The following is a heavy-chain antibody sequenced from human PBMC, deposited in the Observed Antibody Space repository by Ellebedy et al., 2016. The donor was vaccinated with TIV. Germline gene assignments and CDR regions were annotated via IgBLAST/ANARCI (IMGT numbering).Heavy chain of an antibody. Sequence: GGSLRLXCAASGFTFSSYSMNWVRQAPGKGLEWDSYISSSSSTIYYADSVKGRFTISRDNAKNSLYLQMNSLRAEDTAVYYCARVSLAAAGAFDIWGQGTMVTVSS. CDR3: ARVSLAAAGAFDI. CDR2: ISSSSSTI. V-gene: IGHV3-48*04. D-gene: IGHD6-13*01. CDR1: GFTFSSYS. J-gene: IGHJ3*02.